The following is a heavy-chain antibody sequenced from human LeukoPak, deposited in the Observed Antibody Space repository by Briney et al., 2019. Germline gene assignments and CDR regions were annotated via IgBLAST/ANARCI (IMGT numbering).Heavy chain of an antibody. CDR3: AKPEGEVVTPYDAFDI. V-gene: IGHV3-53*05. CDR1: GFSVSTSY. J-gene: IGHJ3*02. CDR2: FYSGGKT. D-gene: IGHD2-15*01. Sequence: GGSLTLSCAASGFSVSTSYINWVRQAPGKGLEWVSVFYSGGKTYYVDSVKGRFTISRDTSKNTLYLQMSSLRAEDTAVYYCAKPEGEVVTPYDAFDIWGQGTMVTVSS.